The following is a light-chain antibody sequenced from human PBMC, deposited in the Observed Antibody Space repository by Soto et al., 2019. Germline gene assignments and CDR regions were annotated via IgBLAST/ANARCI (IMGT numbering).Light chain of an antibody. Sequence: DIQLTPSPSTLSASVGDRVTITCRASQSIDFWLAWYQQKPGKAPKLLIYKASTLESGVPSRFSGRGSGTDSTLTISSLQPDDFATYYCQQYNSNSFYSFGQGTKLDI. CDR2: KAS. J-gene: IGKJ2*01. V-gene: IGKV1-5*03. CDR1: QSIDFW. CDR3: QQYNSNSFYS.